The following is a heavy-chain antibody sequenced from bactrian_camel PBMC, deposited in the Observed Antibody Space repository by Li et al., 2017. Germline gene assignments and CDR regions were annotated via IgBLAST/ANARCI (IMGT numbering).Heavy chain of an antibody. CDR2: MLSDGTT. CDR1: GYTITDTDS. V-gene: IGHV3S60*01. CDR3: NDGGT. J-gene: IGHJ6*01. Sequence: VQLVESGGGSVQAGGPLRLSCVVYGYTITDTDSMRWYRQAPGKDREFVSRMLSDGTTVYGGSVKGRFTMDRDYGKNTVYLQMANLKPEDTAMYYCNDGGTWGQGTQVTVS.